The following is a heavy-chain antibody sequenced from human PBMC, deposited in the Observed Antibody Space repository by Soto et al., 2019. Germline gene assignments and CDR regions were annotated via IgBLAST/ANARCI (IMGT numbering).Heavy chain of an antibody. CDR3: ARRGYSSSWYYYYYYGMDV. J-gene: IGHJ6*02. CDR1: GYTFTSYD. CDR2: MNPNSGNT. V-gene: IGHV1-8*01. Sequence: QVQLVQSGAEVKKPGASVKVSCKASGYTFTSYDINWVRQATGQGLEWMGWMNPNSGNTGYAQKFQGRVTMTRNTSISTAYMGLSSLRSEDTAVYYCARRGYSSSWYYYYYYGMDVWGQGTKVTVSS. D-gene: IGHD6-13*01.